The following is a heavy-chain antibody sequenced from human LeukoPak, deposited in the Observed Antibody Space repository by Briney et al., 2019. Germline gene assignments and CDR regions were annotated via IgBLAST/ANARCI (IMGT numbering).Heavy chain of an antibody. D-gene: IGHD3-10*01. Sequence: PSETLSLTCAVYGGSFSGYYWSWIRQPPGKWLEWIGEINHSGSTNYNPSLKSRVTISVDTSKNQFSLKLSSVTAADTAVYYCARGLVMVRGVITKPFDPWGQGTLVTVSS. V-gene: IGHV4-34*01. CDR1: GGSFSGYY. CDR3: ARGLVMVRGVITKPFDP. CDR2: INHSGST. J-gene: IGHJ5*02.